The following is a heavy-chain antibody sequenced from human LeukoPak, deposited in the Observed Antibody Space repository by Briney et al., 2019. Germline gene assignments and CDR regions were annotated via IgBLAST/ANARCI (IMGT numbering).Heavy chain of an antibody. Sequence: SETLSLTCAVYGGSFSGYYWSWIRQPPGKGLEWIWEINHSGSTNYNPSLKSRVTISVDTSKNQFSLKLSSVTAADTAVYYCARGKPMVRGVIPKPRWFDPWGQGTLVTVSS. D-gene: IGHD3-10*01. J-gene: IGHJ5*02. V-gene: IGHV4-34*01. CDR3: ARGKPMVRGVIPKPRWFDP. CDR2: INHSGST. CDR1: GGSFSGYY.